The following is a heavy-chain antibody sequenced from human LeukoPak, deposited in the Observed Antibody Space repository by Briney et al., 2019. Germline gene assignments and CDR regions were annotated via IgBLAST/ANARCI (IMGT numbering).Heavy chain of an antibody. CDR3: ARDTIMGVAGNFDY. CDR1: GFTFDDYG. Sequence: PGGSLRLSCAASGFTFDDYGMSWVRQAPGKGLEWVSGINWNGGSTGYADSVKGRFTISRDNAKNSLYLQMNSLRAEDTALYYCARDTIMGVAGNFDYWGQGTLVTVSS. D-gene: IGHD6-19*01. CDR2: INWNGGST. V-gene: IGHV3-20*04. J-gene: IGHJ4*02.